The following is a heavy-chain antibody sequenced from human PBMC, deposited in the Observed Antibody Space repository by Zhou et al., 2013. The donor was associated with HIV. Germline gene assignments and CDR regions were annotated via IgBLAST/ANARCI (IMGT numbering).Heavy chain of an antibody. Sequence: VQLVESGGGVVRPGGSLRLSCAASGFIFTDYGMTWVRQAPGKGLEWVSGINWNGGSTGYADSVKGRFIISRDNAKHSLYLQMSSLRAEDTALYYCAREATAFNYYYYYMDVWGKGTTATVSS. CDR2: INWNGGST. D-gene: IGHD1-1*01. CDR3: AREATAFNYYYYYMDV. J-gene: IGHJ6*03. CDR1: GFIFTDYG. V-gene: IGHV3-20*04.